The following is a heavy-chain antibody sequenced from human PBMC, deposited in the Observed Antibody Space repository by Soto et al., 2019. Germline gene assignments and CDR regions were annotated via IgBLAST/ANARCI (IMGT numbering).Heavy chain of an antibody. CDR1: GGTFSSYA. J-gene: IGHJ6*02. V-gene: IGHV1-69*13. CDR3: ARDYSSSWLDYYYYGMDV. Sequence: SVKVSCKASGGTFSSYAISWVRQAPGQGLEWMGGIIPIFGTANYAQKFQGRVTITADESTSTAYMELSSLRSEDTAAYYCARDYSSSWLDYYYYGMDVWGQGTTVTSP. CDR2: IIPIFGTA. D-gene: IGHD6-13*01.